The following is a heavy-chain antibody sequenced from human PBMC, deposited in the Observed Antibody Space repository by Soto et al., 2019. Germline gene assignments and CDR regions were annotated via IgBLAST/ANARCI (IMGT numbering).Heavy chain of an antibody. Sequence: GSLRLSCAASGFTVSSNYMSWVRQAPGKGLEWVSVIYSGGSTYYADSVKGRFTISRDNSKNTMYLQMNSLRAEDTAVYYCARGGTVMAPPDYYYGMDLWGQGTTVTVSS. D-gene: IGHD5-18*01. J-gene: IGHJ6*02. CDR1: GFTVSSNY. CDR3: ARGGTVMAPPDYYYGMDL. CDR2: IYSGGST. V-gene: IGHV3-66*01.